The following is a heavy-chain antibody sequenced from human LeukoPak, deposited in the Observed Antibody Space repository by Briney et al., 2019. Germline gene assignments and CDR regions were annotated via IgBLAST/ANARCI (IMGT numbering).Heavy chain of an antibody. CDR2: IIPIFGTA. CDR1: GGTFSSYA. D-gene: IGHD6-13*01. Sequence: ASVKVSCKASGGTFSSYAISWVRQAPGQGLEWMGGIIPIFGTANYAQKFQGRVTITTDESTSTAYMELSSLRSEDTAVYYCARWAKPPAEQQLRYYYYYMDVWGKGTTVTVSS. J-gene: IGHJ6*03. V-gene: IGHV1-69*05. CDR3: ARWAKPPAEQQLRYYYYYMDV.